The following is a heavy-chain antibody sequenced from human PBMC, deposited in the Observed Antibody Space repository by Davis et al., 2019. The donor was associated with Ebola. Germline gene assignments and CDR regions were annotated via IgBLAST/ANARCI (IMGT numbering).Heavy chain of an antibody. CDR1: GGSISSYNW. D-gene: IGHD1-26*01. Sequence: PSETLSLTCTVSGGSISSYNWWSWVRQPPGKGLEWIGQIYHSGSTNYNPSLKSRVTISLDKSQNQFSLKLTSVTAADTAMYYCARDKSGSPNYFDYWGQGTLVTVSS. J-gene: IGHJ4*02. V-gene: IGHV4-4*02. CDR3: ARDKSGSPNYFDY. CDR2: IYHSGST.